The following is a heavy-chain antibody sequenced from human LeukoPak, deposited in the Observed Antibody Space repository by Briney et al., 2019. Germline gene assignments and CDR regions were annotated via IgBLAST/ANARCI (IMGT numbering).Heavy chain of an antibody. J-gene: IGHJ5*02. D-gene: IGHD2-15*01. CDR2: INPNSGGT. CDR3: ARESSVVVAATRSCVFFDP. V-gene: IGHV1-2*02. Sequence: VASVKVSCKASGYTFTGYYMHWVRQAPGQGLEWMGWINPNSGGTNYAQKFQGRVTMTRDTSISTAYMELSRQRSDDTAVYYCARESSVVVAATRSCVFFDPWGQGTLVTVSS. CDR1: GYTFTGYY.